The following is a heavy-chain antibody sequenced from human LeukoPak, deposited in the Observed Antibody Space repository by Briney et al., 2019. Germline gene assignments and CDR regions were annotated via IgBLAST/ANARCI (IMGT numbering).Heavy chain of an antibody. CDR3: ARVRSAWNDFLFDYYYYMDV. CDR1: GGSISIGGYY. Sequence: SETLSLTCTVSGGSISIGGYYWSWIRQPAGKGLEWIGHIYTSGSTNYNPSLKSRITISVDTSKNQFSLKLSSVTAADTAVYYCARVRSAWNDFLFDYYYYMDVWGKGTTVTISS. D-gene: IGHD1-1*01. CDR2: IYTSGST. V-gene: IGHV4-61*09. J-gene: IGHJ6*03.